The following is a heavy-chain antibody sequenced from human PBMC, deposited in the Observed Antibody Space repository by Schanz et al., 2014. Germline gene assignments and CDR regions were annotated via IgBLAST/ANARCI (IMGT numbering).Heavy chain of an antibody. CDR3: RGAGRGMAGCYFEH. Sequence: EVPFVESGGDLVQPGGSLRLSCSASGFTFTIFAMHWVRQAPGKGLEYISAISNNGDSTYYADSVKGRFTIARDNSNNTLFQQMSRLRVDDVAVYYGRGAGRGMAGCYFEHWGHGTLVTVSS. D-gene: IGHD6-25*01. CDR1: GFTFTIFA. J-gene: IGHJ2*01. CDR2: ISNNGDST. V-gene: IGHV3-64D*06.